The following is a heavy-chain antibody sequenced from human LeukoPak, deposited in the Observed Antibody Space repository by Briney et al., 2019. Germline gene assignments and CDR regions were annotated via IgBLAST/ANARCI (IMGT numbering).Heavy chain of an antibody. CDR1: GGSISSYY. Sequence: PSETLSLTCTVSGGSISSYYWSWIRQPPGKGLEWIGYIYYSGGTNYNPSLKSRVTISVDTSKNQFSLKLSSVTAADTAVYYCARVGGGGDCFDYWGQGTLVTVSS. D-gene: IGHD2-21*01. V-gene: IGHV4-59*01. CDR3: ARVGGGGDCFDY. J-gene: IGHJ4*02. CDR2: IYYSGGT.